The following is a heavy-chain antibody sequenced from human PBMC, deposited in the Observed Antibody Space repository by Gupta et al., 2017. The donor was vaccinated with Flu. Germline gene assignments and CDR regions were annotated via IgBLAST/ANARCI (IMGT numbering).Heavy chain of an antibody. CDR1: GGTFSNYD. CDR2: IIPIFGTT. Sequence: QVQLVQSGAEVKKPGSSVKVSCKASGGTFSNYDISWVRQAPGQGLEWMGGIIPIFGTTNYEQGFQGRVTITADESTSTAYMELSSLRSEDTAVYYCARERGGTFGSAYERSHDYWGQGTLVTVSS. J-gene: IGHJ4*02. D-gene: IGHD5-12*01. V-gene: IGHV1-69*01. CDR3: ARERGGTFGSAYERSHDY.